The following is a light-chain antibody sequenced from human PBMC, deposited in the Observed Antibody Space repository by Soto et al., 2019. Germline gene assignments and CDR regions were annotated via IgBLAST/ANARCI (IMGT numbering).Light chain of an antibody. CDR3: QQYGSSRT. Sequence: EIVLTQSPGTLSLSPGERATLSCRASQSVRSNSFAWYQQKPGQAPRLLIYAASSRATGIPDRFSGSGSGTDFTLTISRLEPEDFAVYYCQQYGSSRTFGQGTKV. V-gene: IGKV3-20*01. CDR1: QSVRSNS. J-gene: IGKJ1*01. CDR2: AAS.